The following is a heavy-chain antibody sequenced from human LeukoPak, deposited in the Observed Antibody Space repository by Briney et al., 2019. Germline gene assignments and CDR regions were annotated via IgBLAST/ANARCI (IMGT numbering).Heavy chain of an antibody. Sequence: TGGSLRLSCAASGFTFSSYGMHWVRQAPGNGLEWVAFIRYDGSNKYYADSVKGRFTISRDNSKNTLYLQMNSLRAEDTAVYYCAKDLSLFGYSYGDWGQGTLVTVSS. J-gene: IGHJ4*02. CDR3: AKDLSLFGYSYGD. CDR2: IRYDGSNK. CDR1: GFTFSSYG. D-gene: IGHD5-18*01. V-gene: IGHV3-30*02.